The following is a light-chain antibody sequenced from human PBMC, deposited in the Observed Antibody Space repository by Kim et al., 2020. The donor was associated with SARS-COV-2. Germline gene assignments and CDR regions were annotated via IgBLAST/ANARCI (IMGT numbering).Light chain of an antibody. CDR2: AAS. Sequence: GDRVTNTSRASQNIRNHLAWYQQSPGKVPKRLIYAASALHSGVPSRFGGSGSGTDFTLTITSLQPEDVATYYCQKYDSVPWTFGPGTKVDIK. CDR3: QKYDSVPWT. J-gene: IGKJ1*01. CDR1: QNIRNH. V-gene: IGKV1-27*01.